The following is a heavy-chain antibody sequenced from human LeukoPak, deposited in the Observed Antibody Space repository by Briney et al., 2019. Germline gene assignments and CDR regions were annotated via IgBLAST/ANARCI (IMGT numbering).Heavy chain of an antibody. CDR3: ARQDIVVVVAARLGVTYYFDY. D-gene: IGHD2-15*01. CDR1: GASITRSTYY. Sequence: SETLSLTCTVSGASITRSTYYWGWIRQPPGKGLEWIGCIYYSGSTYYNPSLKSRVTISVDTSKNQFSLKLSSVTAADTAVYYCARQDIVVVVAARLGVTYYFDYWGQGTLVTVSS. CDR2: IYYSGST. J-gene: IGHJ4*02. V-gene: IGHV4-39*01.